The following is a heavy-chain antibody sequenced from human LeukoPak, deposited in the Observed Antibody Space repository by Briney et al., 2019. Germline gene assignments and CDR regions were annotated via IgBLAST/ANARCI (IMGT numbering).Heavy chain of an antibody. Sequence: GGSLRLSCAAPGFTFSSYGMSWVRQAPGKGLEWVSGISGSGGSTYYADSVKGRFTISRDNSKNTLYLQMSSLRAEDTAVYYCANWAGYCSSTSCITFDYWGQGTLVTVSS. CDR3: ANWAGYCSSTSCITFDY. J-gene: IGHJ4*02. CDR1: GFTFSSYG. V-gene: IGHV3-23*01. CDR2: ISGSGGST. D-gene: IGHD2-2*01.